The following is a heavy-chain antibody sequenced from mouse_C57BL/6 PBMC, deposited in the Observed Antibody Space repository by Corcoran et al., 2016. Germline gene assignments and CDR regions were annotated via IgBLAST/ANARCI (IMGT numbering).Heavy chain of an antibody. D-gene: IGHD1-1*01. CDR2: INPNNGGT. V-gene: IGHV1-26*01. Sequence: EVQLQQSGPELVKPGASVKISCKASGYTFTDYYMNWVKQSHGKSLEWIGDINPNNGGTSYNQKFKGKATLTVDKSSSTAYMELRSLTSEDSAVYYCARSVYYGSSYYFDYWGQGTTLTVSS. J-gene: IGHJ2*01. CDR3: ARSVYYGSSYYFDY. CDR1: GYTFTDYY.